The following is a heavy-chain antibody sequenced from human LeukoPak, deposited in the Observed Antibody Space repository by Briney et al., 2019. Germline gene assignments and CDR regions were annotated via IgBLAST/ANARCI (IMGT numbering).Heavy chain of an antibody. CDR3: ARGRGGSFIVDALDI. J-gene: IGHJ3*02. V-gene: IGHV4-34*01. CDR2: INHSGST. CDR1: GGSFSGYY. D-gene: IGHD1-26*01. Sequence: SETLSLTCAVYGGSFSGYYWSWIRQPPGKGLEWIGEINHSGSTNYNPSLKSRVTISVDTSKNQFSLKLSSVTAADTAVYYCARGRGGSFIVDALDIWGQGTMVTVSS.